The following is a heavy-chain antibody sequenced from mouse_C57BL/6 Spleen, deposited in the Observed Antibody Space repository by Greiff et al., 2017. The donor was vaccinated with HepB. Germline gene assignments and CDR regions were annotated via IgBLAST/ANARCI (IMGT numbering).Heavy chain of an antibody. Sequence: EVQGVESGGGLVKPGGSLKLSCAASGFTFSDYGMHWVRQAPEKGLEWVAYISSGSSTIYYADTVKGRFTISRDNAKNTLFLQMTSLRSEDTAMYYCARQGKNYDDRGFAYWGQGTLVTVSA. CDR1: GFTFSDYG. CDR3: ARQGKNYDDRGFAY. D-gene: IGHD2-13*01. V-gene: IGHV5-17*01. CDR2: ISSGSSTI. J-gene: IGHJ3*01.